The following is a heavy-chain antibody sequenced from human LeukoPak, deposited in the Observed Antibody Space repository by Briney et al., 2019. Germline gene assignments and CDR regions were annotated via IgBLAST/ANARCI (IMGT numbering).Heavy chain of an antibody. Sequence: GGSLRLSCAASGFTFSSYAMSWVRQAPGKGLEWVSAISGSGGSTYYADSVKGRFTISRDNADNSLYLQMNSLRAEDTAVYYCARENYGDYGDAFDIWGQGTMVTVSS. V-gene: IGHV3-23*01. J-gene: IGHJ3*02. CDR3: ARENYGDYGDAFDI. CDR1: GFTFSSYA. D-gene: IGHD4-17*01. CDR2: ISGSGGST.